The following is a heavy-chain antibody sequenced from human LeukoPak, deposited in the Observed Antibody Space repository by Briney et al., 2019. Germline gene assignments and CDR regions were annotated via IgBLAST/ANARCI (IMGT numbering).Heavy chain of an antibody. CDR1: GFTFSSYA. Sequence: GGSLRLSCAASGFTFSSYAMHWVRQAPGKGLEWVAVISYDGSNKYYEDSVKGRFTISIDNSKNTLYLQMNSLRAEDTAVYYCASNPGYRSSWEEYYFDYWGQGTLVTVSS. CDR3: ASNPGYRSSWEEYYFDY. D-gene: IGHD6-13*01. V-gene: IGHV3-30-3*01. J-gene: IGHJ4*02. CDR2: ISYDGSNK.